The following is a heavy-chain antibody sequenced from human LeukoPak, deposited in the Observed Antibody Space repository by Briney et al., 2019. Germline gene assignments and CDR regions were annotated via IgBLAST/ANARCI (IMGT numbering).Heavy chain of an antibody. V-gene: IGHV4-30-2*01. CDR2: IYHSGST. J-gene: IGHJ5*02. D-gene: IGHD2-2*01. Sequence: SETLSLTCAVSGGSISSGGYSWSWIRQPPGKGPEWIGYIYHSGSTYYNPSLKSRVTISVDRSKNQFSLKLSSVTAADTAVYYCARVVPAASEWFDPWGQGTLVTVS. CDR3: ARVVPAASEWFDP. CDR1: GGSISSGGYS.